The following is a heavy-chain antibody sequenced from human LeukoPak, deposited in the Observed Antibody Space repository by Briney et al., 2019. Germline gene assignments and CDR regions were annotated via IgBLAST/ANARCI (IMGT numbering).Heavy chain of an antibody. CDR2: TYWDDDK. V-gene: IGHV2-5*02. J-gene: IGHJ5*02. CDR3: AHTKTTYYDILTGFIYIRNWFDP. CDR1: GFSLSTSGVG. Sequence: SGPTLVKPTQTLTLTCTFSGFSLSTSGVGVGWIRQPPGKALEWLALTYWDDDKRYSPSLKSRLTITKDTSKSQVVLTMTNMDPVDTATYYCAHTKTTYYDILTGFIYIRNWFDPWGQGTLVTVSS. D-gene: IGHD3-9*01.